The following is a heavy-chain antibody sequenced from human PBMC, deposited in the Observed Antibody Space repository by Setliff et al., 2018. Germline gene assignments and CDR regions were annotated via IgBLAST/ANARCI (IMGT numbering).Heavy chain of an antibody. CDR1: GGSINSGVYY. CDR3: ARTGTYRYFDS. D-gene: IGHD1-1*01. CDR2: IYHGGKT. Sequence: ASETLSLTCTVSGGSINSGVYYWGWIRQPPGKGLEWIGRIYHGGKTYYNTSLESRLTISVDTSKNQFSLKLRSVTAADTAVYYCARTGTYRYFDSWGQGTLVTVSS. V-gene: IGHV4-39*01. J-gene: IGHJ4*02.